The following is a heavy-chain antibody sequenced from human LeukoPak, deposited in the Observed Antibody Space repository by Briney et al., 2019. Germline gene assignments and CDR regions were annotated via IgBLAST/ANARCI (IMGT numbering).Heavy chain of an antibody. Sequence: ASVTVSYKVAGYTLNEVSMHWVRQAPGKGGEWMGGFDPEDGERIYAQKFQGRVTMTEDTSTDTAYMGLSSLTSEDTAMYYCATENFGLGSPFDPWGQGTLVTVSS. CDR2: FDPEDGER. D-gene: IGHD3-16*01. J-gene: IGHJ5*02. V-gene: IGHV1-24*01. CDR1: GYTLNEVS. CDR3: ATENFGLGSPFDP.